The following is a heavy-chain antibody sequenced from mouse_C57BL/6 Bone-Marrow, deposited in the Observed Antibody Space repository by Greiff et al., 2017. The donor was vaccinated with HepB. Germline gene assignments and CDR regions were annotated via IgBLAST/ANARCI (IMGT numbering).Heavy chain of an antibody. V-gene: IGHV1-69*01. D-gene: IGHD1-1*01. CDR3: ARAVFITTVGFDY. J-gene: IGHJ2*01. CDR1: GYTFTSYW. CDR2: IDPSDSYT. Sequence: VQLQQPGAELVMPGASVKLSCKASGYTFTSYWMHWVKQRPGQGLEWIGEIDPSDSYTNYNQKFKGKSTLTVDKSSSTAYMQLSSLTSEDSAVYYCARAVFITTVGFDYWGQGTTLTVSS.